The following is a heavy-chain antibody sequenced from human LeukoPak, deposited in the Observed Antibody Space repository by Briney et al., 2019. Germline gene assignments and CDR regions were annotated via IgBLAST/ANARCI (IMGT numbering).Heavy chain of an antibody. V-gene: IGHV3-21*01. D-gene: IGHD2-15*01. Sequence: GGSLRLSCAASGFTFNRYNMNWVRRAPGKRLEWVSSISTSSSYIYYADSVRGRFTISRDNAKNSLYLQMNSLRAEDTAVYSCARGADGVSSNSRGWFDPWGQGTLVTVSS. CDR3: ARGADGVSSNSRGWFDP. J-gene: IGHJ5*02. CDR2: ISTSSSYI. CDR1: GFTFNRYN.